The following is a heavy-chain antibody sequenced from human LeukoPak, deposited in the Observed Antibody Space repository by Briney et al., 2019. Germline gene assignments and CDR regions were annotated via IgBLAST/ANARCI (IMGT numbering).Heavy chain of an antibody. CDR2: ISSSSSTI. CDR1: GFTFSSYS. CDR3: ASGGGVITPLDAFDI. Sequence: GGSLRLSCAASGFTFSSYSMNWVRQAPGKGLEWVSYISSSSSTIYYADSVKGRFTISRDNAKNSLYLQMNSLRAEDTAVYYCASGGGVITPLDAFDIWGQGTMVTVSS. J-gene: IGHJ3*02. D-gene: IGHD3-22*01. V-gene: IGHV3-48*01.